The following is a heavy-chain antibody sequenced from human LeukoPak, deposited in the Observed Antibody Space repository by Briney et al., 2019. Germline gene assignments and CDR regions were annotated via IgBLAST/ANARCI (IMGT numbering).Heavy chain of an antibody. J-gene: IGHJ4*02. D-gene: IGHD1-26*01. CDR1: GGSISSSSYY. Sequence: SETLSLTCTVSGGSISSSSYYWGWIRQPPGKGLEWIGSIYYSGSTYYYPSLKSRVTISVDTSKNQFSLKLSSVTAADTAVYYCAKATVVGAARYYFDYWGQGTLVTVSS. CDR3: AKATVVGAARYYFDY. V-gene: IGHV4-39*07. CDR2: IYYSGST.